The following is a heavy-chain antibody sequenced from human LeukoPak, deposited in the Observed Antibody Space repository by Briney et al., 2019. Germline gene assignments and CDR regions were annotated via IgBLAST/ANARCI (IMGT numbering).Heavy chain of an antibody. CDR3: AREAFSYYDFWSAYGY. D-gene: IGHD3-3*01. V-gene: IGHV3-23*01. CDR2: ISGSGGST. CDR1: GFTFSSYA. J-gene: IGHJ4*02. Sequence: GGSLRLSCAASGFTFSSYAMSWVRQAPGKGLEWVSAISGSGGSTNYADSVKGRFTISRDNSKNTLFLQMNSLRAEDTAVYYCAREAFSYYDFWSAYGYWGQGTLVTVSS.